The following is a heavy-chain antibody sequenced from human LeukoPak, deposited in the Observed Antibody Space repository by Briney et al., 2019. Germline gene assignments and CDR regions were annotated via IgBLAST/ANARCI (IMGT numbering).Heavy chain of an antibody. D-gene: IGHD3-16*01. CDR3: ARDRTFRYYYYYMDA. V-gene: IGHV1-18*01. CDR1: GYTFTSYG. Sequence: ASVKVSCKASGYTFTSYGISWVRQAPGQGLEWMGLISAYNGNTNYAQKLQGRVTMTTDTSTSTAYMELRSLRSDDTAVYYCARDRTFRYYYYYMDAWGKGTTVTVSS. J-gene: IGHJ6*03. CDR2: ISAYNGNT.